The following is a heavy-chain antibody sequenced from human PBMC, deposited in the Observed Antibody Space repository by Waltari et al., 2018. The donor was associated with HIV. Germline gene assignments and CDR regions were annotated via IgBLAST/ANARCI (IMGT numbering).Heavy chain of an antibody. CDR2: IYYTGSI. V-gene: IGHV4-59*01. D-gene: IGHD4-17*01. Sequence: QVLLQESGPGLVKPSETLSLTCSVSGDAMRNYYWSWIRQSPGKGLEWIGHIYYTGSINYNPSLKSRLTMSVDASKKQFSLRLTSATAAGTAVYYCARGFYGRSGRCFDYWGQGSLVIVSS. CDR1: GDAMRNYY. CDR3: ARGFYGRSGRCFDY. J-gene: IGHJ4*02.